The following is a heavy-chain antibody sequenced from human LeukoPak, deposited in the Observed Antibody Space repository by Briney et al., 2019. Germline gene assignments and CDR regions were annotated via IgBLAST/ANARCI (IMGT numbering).Heavy chain of an antibody. V-gene: IGHV4-31*03. Sequence: SETLSLTCTVSGGSISSGGYYWSWIRQHPGKGLEWIGYIYYSGSTYYNPSLKSRVTISVDTSKNQFSLKLSSVTAADTAVYYCARVLRDYDDYGAFDYWGQGTLVTVSS. D-gene: IGHD4-17*01. CDR1: GGSISSGGYY. J-gene: IGHJ4*02. CDR3: ARVLRDYDDYGAFDY. CDR2: IYYSGST.